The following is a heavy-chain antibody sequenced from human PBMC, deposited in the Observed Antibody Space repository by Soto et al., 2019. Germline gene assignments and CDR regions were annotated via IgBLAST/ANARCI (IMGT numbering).Heavy chain of an antibody. J-gene: IGHJ4*02. CDR2: ISGSGGST. Sequence: GGSLRLSCAASGFTFSSYAMSWVRQAPGKGLEWVSAISGSGGSTYYADSVKGRFTISRDNSKNTLYLQMNSLGAEDTAVYYCAKDDRTTVVTQGFDYWGQGTLVTLSS. CDR1: GFTFSSYA. V-gene: IGHV3-23*01. CDR3: AKDDRTTVVTQGFDY. D-gene: IGHD4-17*01.